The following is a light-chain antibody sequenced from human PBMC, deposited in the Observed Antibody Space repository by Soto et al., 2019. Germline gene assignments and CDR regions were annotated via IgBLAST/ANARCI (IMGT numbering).Light chain of an antibody. CDR2: GAS. CDR1: QSVSSN. CDR3: QQYNNWPPLT. J-gene: IGKJ4*01. Sequence: EIVMTQSPATLSVSPGERATLSCRASQSVSSNLAWYQQKPGQAPRLLISGASTRATGIPARFSGSGSGTEFTLTISSLQSEDFAVYYCQQYNNWPPLTGGGGTKVEIK. V-gene: IGKV3-15*01.